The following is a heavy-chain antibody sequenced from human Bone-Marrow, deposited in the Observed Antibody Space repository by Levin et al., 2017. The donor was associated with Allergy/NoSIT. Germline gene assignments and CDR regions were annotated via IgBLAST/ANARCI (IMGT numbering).Heavy chain of an antibody. CDR1: GFRFSTYN. CDR3: VKEGRYCSGVVCEGVWFDP. D-gene: IGHD2-15*01. V-gene: IGHV3-30*18. Sequence: GESLKISCVASGFRFSTYNMHWVRQAPGKGPEWVAIISFDGNYKYFGDSVKGRFTISRDNSNNTLYLQMNSLRPEDTAVYFCVKEGRYCSGVVCEGVWFDPWGQGTLVTVAS. J-gene: IGHJ5*02. CDR2: ISFDGNYK.